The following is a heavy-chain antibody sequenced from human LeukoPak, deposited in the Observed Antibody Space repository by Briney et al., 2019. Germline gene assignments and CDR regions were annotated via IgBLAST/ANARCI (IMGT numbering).Heavy chain of an antibody. CDR1: GYTFTGYY. CDR3: ATGRYSNYVDY. Sequence: ASVKVSCKASGYTFTGYYIHWVRQAPGKGLEWMGGFDPEDGETIYAQKFQGRVTMTEDTSTDTAYMELSSLRSEDTAVYYCATGRYSNYVDYWGQGTLVTVSS. V-gene: IGHV1-24*01. CDR2: FDPEDGET. D-gene: IGHD4-11*01. J-gene: IGHJ4*02.